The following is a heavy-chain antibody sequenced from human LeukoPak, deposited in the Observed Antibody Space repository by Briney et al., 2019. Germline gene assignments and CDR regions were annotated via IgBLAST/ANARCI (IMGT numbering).Heavy chain of an antibody. D-gene: IGHD3-16*02. V-gene: IGHV1-2*02. CDR2: INPNSGGT. J-gene: IGHJ5*02. Sequence: ASVKVSCKASGYTFTGYYMHWVRQAPGQGLEWMGWINPNSGGTNYAQKFQGRVTMTRGTSISTAYMELSRLRSDDTAVYYCARDGVEEITFGGVIVDNWFDPWGQGTLVTVSS. CDR3: ARDGVEEITFGGVIVDNWFDP. CDR1: GYTFTGYY.